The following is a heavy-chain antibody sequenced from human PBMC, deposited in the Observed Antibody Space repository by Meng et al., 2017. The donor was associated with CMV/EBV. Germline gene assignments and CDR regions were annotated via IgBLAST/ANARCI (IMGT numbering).Heavy chain of an antibody. V-gene: IGHV1-46*01. D-gene: IGHD6-13*01. Sequence: ASVKVSCKASGYTFTSYYMHWVRQASGQGLEWMGMINPSGGSTSYAQQFQGRVTMTRDTSTSTVYMELSSLRSEDTAVYYCARDKQQLGWFDPWGQGTLVTVSS. J-gene: IGHJ5*02. CDR1: GYTFTSYY. CDR3: ARDKQQLGWFDP. CDR2: INPSGGST.